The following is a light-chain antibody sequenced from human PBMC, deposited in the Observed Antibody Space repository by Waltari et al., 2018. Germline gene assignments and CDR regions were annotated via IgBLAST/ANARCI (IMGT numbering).Light chain of an antibody. V-gene: IGLV2-14*03. CDR3: SSYTGSSTVI. J-gene: IGLJ2*01. CDR1: SGNIGTYKS. Sequence: QSALTQPASVSGSPGQSITISCTVSSGNIGTYKSVSWYQQHPGRTPRLIIYDVNMRPSGISDRFSGSKSGATASLTISGLQTEDEADYYCSSYTGSSTVIFGGGTRLTVL. CDR2: DVN.